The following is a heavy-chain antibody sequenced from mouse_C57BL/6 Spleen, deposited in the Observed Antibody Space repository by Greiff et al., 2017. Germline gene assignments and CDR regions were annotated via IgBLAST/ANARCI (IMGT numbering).Heavy chain of an antibody. V-gene: IGHV5-6*01. CDR2: ISSGGSYT. Sequence: EVHLVESGGDLVKPGGSLKLSCAASGFTFSSYGMSWVRQTPDKRLEWVATISSGGSYTYYPDSVKGRFTISRDNAKNTLYLQMSSLKSEDTAMYYCARQGYYGNLYYFDYWGQGTTLTVSS. CDR3: ARQGYYGNLYYFDY. J-gene: IGHJ2*01. D-gene: IGHD2-1*01. CDR1: GFTFSSYG.